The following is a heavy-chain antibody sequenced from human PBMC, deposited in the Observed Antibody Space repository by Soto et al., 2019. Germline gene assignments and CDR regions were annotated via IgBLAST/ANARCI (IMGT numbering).Heavy chain of an antibody. V-gene: IGHV1-46*01. D-gene: IGHD2-8*01. Sequence: SCKASGYTFTSYYMHWVRQAPGQGLEWMGIINPSGGSTSYAQKFQGRVTMTRDTSTSTVYMELSSLRSEDTAVYYCARAEGGGCMLCDYYYYGMDVWGQGTTVTVSS. J-gene: IGHJ6*02. CDR1: GYTFTSYY. CDR2: INPSGGST. CDR3: ARAEGGGCMLCDYYYYGMDV.